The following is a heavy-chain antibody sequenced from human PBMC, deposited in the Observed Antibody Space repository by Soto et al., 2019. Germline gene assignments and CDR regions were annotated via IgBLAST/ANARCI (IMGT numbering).Heavy chain of an antibody. Sequence: QVQLVESGGGVVQPGRSLRLSCAASGFTLSSYTIHWVRQAPGKGLEWVTVISYDGKNKYYADSVKGRFTISRDNSKNTVSLQMNSLRAEDTAVYYCVRVVSALGRVDSWCQGTLVTVSS. V-gene: IGHV3-30*04. J-gene: IGHJ4*02. CDR3: VRVVSALGRVDS. D-gene: IGHD2-15*01. CDR1: GFTLSSYT. CDR2: ISYDGKNK.